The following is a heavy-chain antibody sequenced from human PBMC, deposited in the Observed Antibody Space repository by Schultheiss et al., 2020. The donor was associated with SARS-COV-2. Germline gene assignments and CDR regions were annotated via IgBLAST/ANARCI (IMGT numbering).Heavy chain of an antibody. CDR3: ARAGLGGPDIVVVVAAPFDY. CDR2: INPNSGGT. V-gene: IGHV1-2*02. Sequence: ASVKVSCKASGYTFTGYYMHWVRQAPGQGLEWMGWINPNSGGTNYAQKFQGSVTMTRDTSISTAYMELSRLRSDDTAVYYCARAGLGGPDIVVVVAAPFDYWGQGTLVTVSS. CDR1: GYTFTGYY. D-gene: IGHD2-15*01. J-gene: IGHJ4*02.